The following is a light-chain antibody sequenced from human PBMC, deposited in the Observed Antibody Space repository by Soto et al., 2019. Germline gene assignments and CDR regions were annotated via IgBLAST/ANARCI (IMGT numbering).Light chain of an antibody. CDR2: SNN. J-gene: IGLJ2*01. V-gene: IGLV1-44*01. CDR1: SSNIGSHT. CDR3: AAWDDSMNGVI. Sequence: QSVLTQPPSASGTPGQRITISCSGSSSNIGSHTVNWHQQVPGTTPKLLIYSNNERPSGVPDRFSGSKFGTSASLAISGLQAGDEADCYCAAWDDSMNGVIFGGGTKVTVL.